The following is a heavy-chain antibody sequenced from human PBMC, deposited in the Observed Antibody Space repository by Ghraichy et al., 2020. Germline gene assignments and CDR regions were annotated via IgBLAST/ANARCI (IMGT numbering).Heavy chain of an antibody. J-gene: IGHJ6*02. D-gene: IGHD6-6*01. Sequence: SQTLSLTCTVSGGSISSSSYYWGWIRQPPGKGLEWIGSIYYGGSTYYNPSLKSRVTISVDTSKNQFSLKLSSVTAADTAVYYCARDSSSSYYYYYGMDVWGQGTTVTVSS. V-gene: IGHV4-39*01. CDR3: ARDSSSSYYYYYGMDV. CDR2: IYYGGST. CDR1: GGSISSSSYY.